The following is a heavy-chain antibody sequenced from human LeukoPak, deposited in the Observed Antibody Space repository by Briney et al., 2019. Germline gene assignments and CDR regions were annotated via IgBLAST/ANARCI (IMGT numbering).Heavy chain of an antibody. CDR2: INRNSGGT. CDR1: GYTFTGYY. CDR3: ARAGFEQLVPFPDY. D-gene: IGHD6-6*01. V-gene: IGHV1-2*06. J-gene: IGHJ4*02. Sequence: ASVKVSCKASGYTFTGYYMHWVRQAPGQGLEWMGRINRNSGGTNYAQKFQGRVTMTRDTSISTAYMELSRLRSDDTAVYYCARAGFEQLVPFPDYWGQGTLVTVSS.